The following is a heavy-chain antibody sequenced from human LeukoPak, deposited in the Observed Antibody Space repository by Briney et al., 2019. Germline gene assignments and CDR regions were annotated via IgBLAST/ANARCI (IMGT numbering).Heavy chain of an antibody. CDR3: ARDRTDYDFWSGQYYYYYMDV. CDR1: GGSFSGYY. CDR2: INHSGST. Sequence: SETLSLTCAVYGGSFSGYYWSWIRQPPGKGLEWIGEINHSGSTYYNPSLKSRVTISVDTSKNQFSLKLSSVTAADTAVYYCARDRTDYDFWSGQYYYYYMDVWGKGTTVTVSS. D-gene: IGHD3-3*01. J-gene: IGHJ6*03. V-gene: IGHV4-34*01.